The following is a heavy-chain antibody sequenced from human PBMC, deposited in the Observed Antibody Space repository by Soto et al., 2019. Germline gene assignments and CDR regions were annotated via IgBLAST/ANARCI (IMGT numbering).Heavy chain of an antibody. CDR1: GGTFSSYT. CDR3: ASLAVEDVAFDI. CDR2: IIPILGIA. Sequence: SVKVSCKASGGTFSSYTISWVRQAPGQGLEWVGRIIPILGIANYAQKFQGRVTITADKSTSTAYMELSSLRSEDTAVYYCASLAVEDVAFDIWGQGTMVTVSS. V-gene: IGHV1-69*02. J-gene: IGHJ3*02. D-gene: IGHD6-19*01.